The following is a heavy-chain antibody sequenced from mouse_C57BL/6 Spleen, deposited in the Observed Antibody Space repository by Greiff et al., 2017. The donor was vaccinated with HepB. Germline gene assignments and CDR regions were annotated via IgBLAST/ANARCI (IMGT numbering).Heavy chain of an antibody. CDR1: GYTFTSYG. CDR3: ARGDLYYYGRGTY. J-gene: IGHJ3*01. D-gene: IGHD1-1*01. V-gene: IGHV1-81*01. CDR2: IYPRSGNT. Sequence: VQLQQSGAELARPGASVKLSCKASGYTFTSYGISWVKQRTGQGLEWIGEIYPRSGNTYYNEKFKGKATLTADKSSSTAYMERRSLTSEDSAVYFCARGDLYYYGRGTYWGQGTLVTVSA.